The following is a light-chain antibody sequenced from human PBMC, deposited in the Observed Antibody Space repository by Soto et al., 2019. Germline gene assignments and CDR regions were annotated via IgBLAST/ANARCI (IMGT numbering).Light chain of an antibody. CDR2: DVT. CDR3: CSYAGSYNYI. CDR1: SSDVGGYTY. J-gene: IGLJ1*01. Sequence: QSALTQPRSVSGSPGQSVTISCTGTSSDVGGYTYVSWYQQHPGKAPKFMIYDVTKRPSGVPDRFSGSKSGNTASLTISGLQVEDEADYYCCSYAGSYNYIFGTGTKVTVL. V-gene: IGLV2-11*01.